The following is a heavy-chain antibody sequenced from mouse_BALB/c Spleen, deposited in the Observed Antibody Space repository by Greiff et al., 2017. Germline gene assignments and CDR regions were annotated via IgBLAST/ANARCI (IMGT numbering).Heavy chain of an antibody. CDR3: ARDRGTVFAY. CDR2: IYPGNVNT. Sequence: QVQLQQSGPELVKPGASVRISCKASGYTFTSYYIHWVKQRPGQGLEWIGWIYPGNVNTKYNEKFKGKATLTADKSSSTAYMQLSSLTSEDSAVYFCARDRGTVFAYWGQGTLVTVSA. D-gene: IGHD3-1*01. J-gene: IGHJ3*01. CDR1: GYTFTSYY. V-gene: IGHV1S56*01.